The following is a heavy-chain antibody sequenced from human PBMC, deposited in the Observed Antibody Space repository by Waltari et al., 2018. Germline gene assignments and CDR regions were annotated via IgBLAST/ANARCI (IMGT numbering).Heavy chain of an antibody. J-gene: IGHJ3*02. CDR2: ISSGGSTI. Sequence: EVQLVESGGGLVQPGGSLRLSCAASGFTFSSYEMNWVRQPPGKGLEWVSYISSGGSTIYYADSVKGRFTISRDNAKNSLYLQMNSLRAEDTAVYYCARDGYDYVWGSYRPNDAFDIWGQGTMVTVSS. CDR1: GFTFSSYE. D-gene: IGHD3-16*02. CDR3: ARDGYDYVWGSYRPNDAFDI. V-gene: IGHV3-48*03.